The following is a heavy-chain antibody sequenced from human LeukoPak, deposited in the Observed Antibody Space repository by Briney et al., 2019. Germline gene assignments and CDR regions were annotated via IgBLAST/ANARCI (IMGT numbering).Heavy chain of an antibody. V-gene: IGHV3-30*04. D-gene: IGHD3-16*01. Sequence: GKSLRLSCAASGFTFRSYAIHWVRQAPGKGLEWVAVMSYDGRNKYYSGSVRGRFSISRDNSKNTLYLQMTGLRPEDTALYYCARSYVSSVVFSGFDYWGQGVLVTVSS. CDR3: ARSYVSSVVFSGFDY. CDR2: MSYDGRNK. CDR1: GFTFRSYA. J-gene: IGHJ4*02.